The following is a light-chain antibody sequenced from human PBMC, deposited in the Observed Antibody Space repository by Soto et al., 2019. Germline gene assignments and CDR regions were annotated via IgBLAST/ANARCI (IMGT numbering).Light chain of an antibody. V-gene: IGLV1-44*01. J-gene: IGLJ1*01. CDR1: SSHIGSNT. CDR2: SNN. CDR3: AAWDDSLNGRYV. Sequence: QSVLTRPPSASGTPGQRVIISCSGSSSHIGSNTVNWYQQLPGTAPKLLIYSNNQRPSGVPDRFSGSKSGTSASLAISGLQSEDEADYYCAAWDDSLNGRYVFGTGTKLTVL.